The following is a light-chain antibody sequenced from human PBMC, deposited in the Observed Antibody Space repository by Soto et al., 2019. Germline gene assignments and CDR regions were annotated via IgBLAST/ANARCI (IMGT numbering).Light chain of an antibody. CDR3: AAWDDSLNGVV. CDR2: SNN. J-gene: IGLJ2*01. V-gene: IGLV1-44*01. Sequence: QSVLTQPPSASGTPGQRVTISCSGSSSNIGSNTVNWYQQLPGTAPKVLIYSNNQRPSGVPDRFSGSKSGTSGSLAISGLQSEDEADYYCAAWDDSLNGVVFGGGTKVTVL. CDR1: SSNIGSNT.